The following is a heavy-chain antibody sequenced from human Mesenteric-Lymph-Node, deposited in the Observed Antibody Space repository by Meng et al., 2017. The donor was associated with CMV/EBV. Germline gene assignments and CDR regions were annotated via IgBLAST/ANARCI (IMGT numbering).Heavy chain of an antibody. CDR2: IRWNGGST. D-gene: IGHD2-2*01. CDR3: VRDTPGDGMDV. V-gene: IGHV3-20*04. J-gene: IGHJ6*02. CDR1: GFAFGDFG. Sequence: GGSLRLSCAVSGFAFGDFGMSWVRQAPGKGLEWVSGIRWNGGSTGYADSVKGRFTMSRDDAKSTVYLQMNSLRVEDTAVYYCVRDTPGDGMDVWGQGTTVTVSS.